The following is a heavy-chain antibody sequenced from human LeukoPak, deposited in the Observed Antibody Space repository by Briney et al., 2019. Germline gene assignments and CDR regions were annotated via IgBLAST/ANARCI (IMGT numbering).Heavy chain of an antibody. CDR2: IYYTGHT. D-gene: IGHD2-15*01. V-gene: IGHV4-59*01. Sequence: TSETLSLTCTVSGGSINSYYWSWIRQPPGKGLEWIGYIYYTGHTYYNPSLNSRASISLDTPNNQFSLNLNSVTAADTAVYYCARARYHCSGLNCYSGNGMDVWGQGTTVTVSS. CDR1: GGSINSYY. J-gene: IGHJ6*02. CDR3: ARARYHCSGLNCYSGNGMDV.